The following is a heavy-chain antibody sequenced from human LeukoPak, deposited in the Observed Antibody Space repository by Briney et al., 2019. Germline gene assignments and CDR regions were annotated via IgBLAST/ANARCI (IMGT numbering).Heavy chain of an antibody. CDR2: ITDSGRNS. Sequence: GGSLRLSCAFSGFTFTNYAMSWVRQAPGKGLEWISGITDSGRNSYFADSVRGRFTISRDNSKNTLYLQMDSLRAEDTALYYCAKNSGTSCYGAADYGGQGTLVTVSS. J-gene: IGHJ4*02. D-gene: IGHD2-15*01. CDR1: GFTFTNYA. V-gene: IGHV3-23*01. CDR3: AKNSGTSCYGAADY.